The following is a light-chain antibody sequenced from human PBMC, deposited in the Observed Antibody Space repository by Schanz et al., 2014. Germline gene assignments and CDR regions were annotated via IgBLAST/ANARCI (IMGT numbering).Light chain of an antibody. CDR2: LVS. V-gene: IGKV2-28*01. CDR1: QSLLHRNGFAF. J-gene: IGKJ2*01. CDR3: MQALQTAYT. Sequence: DIVMTQSPLSLPVTPGEPASISCRSSQSLLHRNGFAFLDWYLQKPGQSPHLLIYLVSNRASGVPDRFSASGSGTDFTLKISRVEAEDVGVYYCMQALQTAYTFGQGTTLEIK.